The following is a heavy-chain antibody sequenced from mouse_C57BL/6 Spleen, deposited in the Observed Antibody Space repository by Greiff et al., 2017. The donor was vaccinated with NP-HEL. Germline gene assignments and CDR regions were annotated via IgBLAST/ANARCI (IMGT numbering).Heavy chain of an antibody. CDR3: ARLNGYYGAY. V-gene: IGHV1-54*01. Sequence: QVQLKQSGAELVRPGTSVKVSCKASGYAFTNYLIEWVKQRPGQGLEWIGVINPGSGGTNYNEKFKGKATLTADKSSSTAYMQLSSLTSEDSAVYFCARLNGYYGAYWGQGTLVTVSA. CDR2: INPGSGGT. J-gene: IGHJ3*01. D-gene: IGHD2-3*01. CDR1: GYAFTNYL.